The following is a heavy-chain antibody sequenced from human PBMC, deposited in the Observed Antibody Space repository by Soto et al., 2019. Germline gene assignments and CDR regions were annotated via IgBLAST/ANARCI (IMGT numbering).Heavy chain of an antibody. V-gene: IGHV3-23*01. D-gene: IGHD1-1*01. CDR1: GFTFSSYA. Sequence: PGGSLRLSCAASGFTFSSYAMSWVRQAPGKGLEWVSAISGSGGSTYYADSVKGRFTISRDNSKNTLYLQMNSLRAEDTAVYYCAKDFAPWNGPTPPFDYWGQGTLVTVSS. J-gene: IGHJ4*02. CDR2: ISGSGGST. CDR3: AKDFAPWNGPTPPFDY.